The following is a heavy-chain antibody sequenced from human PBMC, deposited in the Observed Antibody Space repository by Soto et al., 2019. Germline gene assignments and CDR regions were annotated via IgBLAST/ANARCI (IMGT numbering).Heavy chain of an antibody. V-gene: IGHV3-9*01. CDR3: ARAANSSVFYGGSANWFDP. D-gene: IGHD4-17*01. Sequence: EVQLVESGGGLVQPGRSLRLSCAASGFTFDDYAMDWVRQAPGKGLEWVSGISWNGGDIGYADSVKGRFTISRDNAKNSLYLQMNSLRVEDTALYYCARAANSSVFYGGSANWFDPWVRGTLVTVSS. CDR1: GFTFDDYA. J-gene: IGHJ5*02. CDR2: ISWNGGDI.